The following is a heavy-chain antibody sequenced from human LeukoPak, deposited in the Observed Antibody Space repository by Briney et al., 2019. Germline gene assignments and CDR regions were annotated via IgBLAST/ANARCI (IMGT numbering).Heavy chain of an antibody. J-gene: IGHJ3*02. CDR3: TRSDYSGSGTYTEFDAFDI. Sequence: PSETLSLTCTVSGGSISSYYWSWIRQPPGKGLEWIAHISYSGSANYSPSLKSRVTASLDTSKSQFSLKLSSVTAADSALYYCTRSDYSGSGTYTEFDAFDIWGRGTMVTVSS. D-gene: IGHD3-10*01. CDR2: ISYSGSA. CDR1: GGSISSYY. V-gene: IGHV4-59*01.